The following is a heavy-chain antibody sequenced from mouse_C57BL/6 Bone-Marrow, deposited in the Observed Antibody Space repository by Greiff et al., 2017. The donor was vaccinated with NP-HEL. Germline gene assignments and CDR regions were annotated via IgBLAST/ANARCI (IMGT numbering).Heavy chain of an antibody. CDR2: IYPGSGST. CDR1: GYTFTSYW. CDR3: ARRGSPFDY. J-gene: IGHJ2*01. V-gene: IGHV1-55*01. Sequence: VQLQQPGAELVKPGASVKMSCKASGYTFTSYWITWVKQRPGQGLEWIGDIYPGSGSTKYNEKFKSKATLTVDTSSSTAYIQLSSLTSEDSAVYYCARRGSPFDYWGQGTTLTVSS.